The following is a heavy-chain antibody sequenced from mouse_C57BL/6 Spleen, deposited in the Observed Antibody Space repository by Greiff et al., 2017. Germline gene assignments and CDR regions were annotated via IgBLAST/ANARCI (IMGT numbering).Heavy chain of an antibody. J-gene: IGHJ4*01. CDR2: IYPGDGDT. Sequence: VKLQESGAELVKPGASVKISCKASGYAFSSYWMNWVKQRPGKGLEWIGQIYPGDGDTNYNGKFKGKATLTADKSSSTAYMQLSSLTSEDSAVYFCARAGTGFYAMDYWGQGTSVTVSS. CDR1: GYAFSSYW. CDR3: ARAGTGFYAMDY. V-gene: IGHV1-80*01. D-gene: IGHD4-1*01.